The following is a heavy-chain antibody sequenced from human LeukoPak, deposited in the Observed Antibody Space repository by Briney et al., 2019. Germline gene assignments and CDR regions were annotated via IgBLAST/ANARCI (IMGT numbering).Heavy chain of an antibody. Sequence: AETLSLTCTVSGYSISSGYQWGWIRLPPGKGLEWIGSIYYSGSTYYNPSLKSRVTISVDTSKNQFSLKLSSVTAADTAVYYCARDRKFWGQGTMVTVSS. J-gene: IGHJ3*01. CDR1: GYSISSGYQ. CDR2: IYYSGST. V-gene: IGHV4-38-2*02. CDR3: ARDRKF.